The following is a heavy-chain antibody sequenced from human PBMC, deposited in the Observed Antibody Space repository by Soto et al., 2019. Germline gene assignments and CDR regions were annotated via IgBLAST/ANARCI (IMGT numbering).Heavy chain of an antibody. CDR2: IKQDGSET. V-gene: IGHV3-7*01. D-gene: IGHD2-2*01. J-gene: IGHJ6*03. CDR3: ARDRAFCSGTNCRRGSIYYYYMDV. CDR1: GFTFSGHW. Sequence: EVHLVESGGGLVQPGGSLRLSCAASGFTFSGHWMSWVPQAPGKGLEWVAHIKQDGSETFYVGSVKGRFTISRDNAKNSLDLQMNSLRAEDTALYYCARDRAFCSGTNCRRGSIYYYYMDVWGNGTTVTVSS.